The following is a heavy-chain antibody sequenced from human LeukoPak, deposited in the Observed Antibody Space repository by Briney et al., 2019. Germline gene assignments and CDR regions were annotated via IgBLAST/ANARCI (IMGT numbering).Heavy chain of an antibody. Sequence: SETLSLTCTVSGGSISSYYWSWIRQPPGKGLEWIWYIYYSGSTNYNPSLKSRVTISVDTSKIQFSLKLSSVTAADTAVYYCARDDGDNDAFDIWGQGTMVTVSS. V-gene: IGHV4-59*01. CDR1: GGSISSYY. CDR2: IYYSGST. CDR3: ARDDGDNDAFDI. D-gene: IGHD4-17*01. J-gene: IGHJ3*02.